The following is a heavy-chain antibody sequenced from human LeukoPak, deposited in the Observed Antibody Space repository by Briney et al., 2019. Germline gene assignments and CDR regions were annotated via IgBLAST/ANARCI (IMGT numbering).Heavy chain of an antibody. CDR1: GFTLSSNY. J-gene: IGHJ4*02. CDR2: IDSRATT. V-gene: IGHV3-66*04. Sequence: GWALTLSCAASGFTLSSNYMTWVGPAPARGVGLVSVIDSRATTSYADFEKGRLNTSRNNTKNTLYLQMNSLRVEDTAVYYCARLAASHPLDSWGKGTLFPVSS. D-gene: IGHD6-13*01. CDR3: ARLAASHPLDS.